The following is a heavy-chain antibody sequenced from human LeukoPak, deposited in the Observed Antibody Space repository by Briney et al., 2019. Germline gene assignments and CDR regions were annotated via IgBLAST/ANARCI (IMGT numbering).Heavy chain of an antibody. J-gene: IGHJ4*02. CDR1: GGSISSGDYY. Sequence: SSETLSLTCTVSGGSISSGDYYWSWIRQPPGKGLEWIGYIYYSGSTYYNPSLKSRVTISVDTSKNQFSLKLSSVTAADTAVYYCAREFEKWELRWFDYWGQGTLVTVSS. D-gene: IGHD1-26*01. CDR2: IYYSGST. CDR3: AREFEKWELRWFDY. V-gene: IGHV4-30-4*01.